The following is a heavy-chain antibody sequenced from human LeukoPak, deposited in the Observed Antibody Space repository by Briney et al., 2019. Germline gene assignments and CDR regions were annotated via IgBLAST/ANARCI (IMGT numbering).Heavy chain of an antibody. V-gene: IGHV5-51*01. CDR1: GYTFTTYW. J-gene: IGHJ4*02. D-gene: IGHD6-13*01. Sequence: PGESLKISFKGSGYTFTTYWIGWVRQMPGKGLEWVGIIYPGDSDPRYSPSFQGQVTISADKSISTAYLQWSSLKASDSAMYYCARHGLGSSWFGFDYWGQGTLVTVSS. CDR3: ARHGLGSSWFGFDY. CDR2: IYPGDSDP.